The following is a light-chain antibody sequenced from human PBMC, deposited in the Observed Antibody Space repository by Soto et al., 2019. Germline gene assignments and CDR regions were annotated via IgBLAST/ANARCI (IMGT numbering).Light chain of an antibody. J-gene: IGKJ1*01. CDR1: QSVSSSY. CDR2: GAS. V-gene: IGKV3-20*01. Sequence: EIVLTQSPGTLSLSPGERATLSCRASQSVSSSYLAWYQQKPGQAPRLLIYGASSRATGIPDRFSGSGSGTDFTLTISRLEPEDLAVYYCQHYGTSPTWTFGQGTKVEI. CDR3: QHYGTSPTWT.